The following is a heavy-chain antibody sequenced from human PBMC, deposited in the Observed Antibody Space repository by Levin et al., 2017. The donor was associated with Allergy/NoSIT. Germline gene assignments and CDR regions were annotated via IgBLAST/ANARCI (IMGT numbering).Heavy chain of an antibody. CDR2: IYSGGST. CDR1: GFTVSSNY. V-gene: IGHV3-66*01. D-gene: IGHD5-18*01. Sequence: GESLKISCAASGFTVSSNYMSWVRQAPGKGLEWVSVIYSGGSTYYADSVKGRFTISRDNSKNTLYLQMNSLRAEDTAVYYCARGEGYHDAFDIWGQGTMVTVSS. CDR3: ARGEGYHDAFDI. J-gene: IGHJ3*02.